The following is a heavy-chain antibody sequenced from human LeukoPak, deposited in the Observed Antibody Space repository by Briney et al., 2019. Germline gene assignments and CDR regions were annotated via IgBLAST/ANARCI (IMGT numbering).Heavy chain of an antibody. CDR2: ISGSGGST. V-gene: IGHV3-23*01. CDR3: AKAHGYSYGSSVS. Sequence: GGSLRLSCAASGFTFSSYAMSWVRQAPGKGLEWVSAISGSGGSTYYADSVKGRFTISKDNSKNTLYLQMNSLRAEDTAVYYCAKAHGYSYGSSVSWGQGTLVTVSS. CDR1: GFTFSSYA. D-gene: IGHD5-18*01. J-gene: IGHJ4*02.